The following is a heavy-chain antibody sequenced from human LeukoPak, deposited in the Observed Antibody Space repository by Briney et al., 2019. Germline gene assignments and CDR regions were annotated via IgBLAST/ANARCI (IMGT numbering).Heavy chain of an antibody. J-gene: IGHJ5*02. Sequence: GESLKISCQGSGSSFSNYWIAWVRQLPGKGLEWMGSIHPGNTDTAYSPSFQGQVTLSADKSINTAYLQWSSLRASDTALYYCARHPTGFPNWFDPWGQGIFVTVSS. V-gene: IGHV5-51*01. CDR3: ARHPTGFPNWFDP. CDR1: GSSFSNYW. CDR2: IHPGNTDT. D-gene: IGHD1-14*01.